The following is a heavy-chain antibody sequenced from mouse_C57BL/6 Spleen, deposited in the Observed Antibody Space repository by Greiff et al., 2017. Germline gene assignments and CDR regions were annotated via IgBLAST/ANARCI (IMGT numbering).Heavy chain of an antibody. J-gene: IGHJ4*01. CDR1: GFTFSDYG. CDR3: ARGSDYDKGHYYAMDD. Sequence: EVQLVESGGGLVKPGGSLKLSCAASGFTFSDYGMHWVRQAPEKGLEWVAYISSGSSTIYYADKVKGRFTISRDNAKNTLFLQMTSLRSEDTAMYYCARGSDYDKGHYYAMDDWGQGTSVTVSS. D-gene: IGHD2-4*01. V-gene: IGHV5-17*01. CDR2: ISSGSSTI.